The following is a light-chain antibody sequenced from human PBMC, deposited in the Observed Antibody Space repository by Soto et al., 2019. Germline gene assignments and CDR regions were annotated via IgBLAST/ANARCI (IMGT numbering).Light chain of an antibody. V-gene: IGKV3D-20*02. Sequence: EVVLTHSPGTLSFSPVERATLSFRASQSVSSSYLAWYQQKPGQAPRLLIYGASNRATGIPDRFSGSGSGTDFTLTISRLEPEDFAVYYCQQRSSWPPITFGQGTRLEIK. CDR1: QSVSSSY. CDR2: GAS. CDR3: QQRSSWPPIT. J-gene: IGKJ5*01.